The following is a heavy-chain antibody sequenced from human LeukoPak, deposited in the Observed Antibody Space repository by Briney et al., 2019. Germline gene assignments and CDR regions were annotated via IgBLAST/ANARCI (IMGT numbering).Heavy chain of an antibody. Sequence: GGSLRLSCAASGFTFSSYSMNWVRQAPGKGLEWVSSISSSSSYIYYADSVKGRFTISRDNAKNSLYLQMNSLRDEDTAVYYCARGYGGETALVYYYYYYMDVWGIGTTVTVSS. CDR1: GFTFSSYS. D-gene: IGHD5-18*01. CDR3: ARGYGGETALVYYYYYYMDV. CDR2: ISSSSSYI. V-gene: IGHV3-21*01. J-gene: IGHJ6*03.